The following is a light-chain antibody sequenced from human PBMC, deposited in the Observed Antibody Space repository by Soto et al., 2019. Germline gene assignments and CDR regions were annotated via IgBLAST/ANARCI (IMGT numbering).Light chain of an antibody. CDR3: SSYSSTATREV. CDR2: EVT. CDR1: SSDIGAYNY. Sequence: QSVLTQPASVSGSPGQSITISCIGTSSDIGAYNYVSWYQQHPGKVPKLMIYEVTNRPSGLSNRFSGSKSGNTASLTISGLQAEDEADYFCSSYSSTATREVFGTGTKVTVL. V-gene: IGLV2-14*01. J-gene: IGLJ1*01.